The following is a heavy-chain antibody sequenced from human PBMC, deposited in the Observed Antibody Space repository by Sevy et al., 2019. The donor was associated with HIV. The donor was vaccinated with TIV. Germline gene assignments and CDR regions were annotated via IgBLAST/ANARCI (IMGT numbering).Heavy chain of an antibody. CDR1: GFTFSKYS. D-gene: IGHD2-8*01. CDR2: LSFGCGEI. J-gene: IGHJ4*02. V-gene: IGHV3-23*01. CDR3: AREGCTKPHDY. Sequence: RGSLRLSCAASGFTFSKYSMSWVRQPPGKGLEWVSTLSFGCGEINHADSVKGRFIISRDNSKNSLYLQMNNLRAEDTAVYYCAREGCTKPHDYWGQGTLVTVSS.